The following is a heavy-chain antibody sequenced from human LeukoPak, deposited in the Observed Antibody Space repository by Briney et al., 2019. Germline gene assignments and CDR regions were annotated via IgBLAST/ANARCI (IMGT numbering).Heavy chain of an antibody. Sequence: SETLSLTCTVSGGSISIYYWNWIRQPPGKGLEWIGYIDYSGSTNYNPSLKSRVTISVDTSKSQFSLKMRSVTAADTAVYYCARVYRWSFDYWGQGALVTVSS. CDR3: ARVYRWSFDY. V-gene: IGHV4-59*01. CDR2: IDYSGST. D-gene: IGHD4-23*01. J-gene: IGHJ4*02. CDR1: GGSISIYY.